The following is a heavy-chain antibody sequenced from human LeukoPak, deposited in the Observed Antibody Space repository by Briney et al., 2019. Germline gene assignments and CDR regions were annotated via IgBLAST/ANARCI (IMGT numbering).Heavy chain of an antibody. CDR3: ARGGGYYDSSGYSDY. Sequence: GGSLRLSCAASGFTVSSNYMSWVRQAPGKVLEWVSVIYSGGSTYYADSVKGRFTISRDNSKNTLYLQMNSLRAEDTAVYYCARGGGYYDSSGYSDYWGQGTLVTVSS. V-gene: IGHV3-53*01. J-gene: IGHJ4*02. CDR2: IYSGGST. CDR1: GFTVSSNY. D-gene: IGHD3-22*01.